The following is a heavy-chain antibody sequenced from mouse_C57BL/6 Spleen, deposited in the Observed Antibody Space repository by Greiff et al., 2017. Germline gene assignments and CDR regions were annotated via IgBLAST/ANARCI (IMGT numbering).Heavy chain of an antibody. Sequence: VQLVESGAELARPGASVKMSCKASGYTFTSYTMHWVKQRPGQGLEWIGYINPSSGYTKYNQKFKDKATLTADKSSSTAYMQLSSLTSEDSAVYYCARSWDVYYFDYWGQGTTLTVSS. D-gene: IGHD4-1*01. J-gene: IGHJ2*01. V-gene: IGHV1-4*01. CDR2: INPSSGYT. CDR3: ARSWDVYYFDY. CDR1: GYTFTSYT.